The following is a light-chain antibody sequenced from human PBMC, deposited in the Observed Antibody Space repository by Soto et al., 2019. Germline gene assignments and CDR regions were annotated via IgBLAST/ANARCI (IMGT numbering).Light chain of an antibody. Sequence: EIVMTQSPATLSVSPGERATLSCRASQSVSSNLAWYQQKPGQAPRLLIYGASTRATGIPARFSGSGSGTEFTLTISSLQSEDLAVYYSQQYNNWPSWTFGQGTKLEIK. CDR3: QQYNNWPSWT. CDR1: QSVSSN. J-gene: IGKJ2*02. CDR2: GAS. V-gene: IGKV3-15*01.